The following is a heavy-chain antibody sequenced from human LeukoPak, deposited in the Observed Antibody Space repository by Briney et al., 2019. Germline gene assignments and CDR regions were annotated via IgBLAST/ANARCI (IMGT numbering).Heavy chain of an antibody. Sequence: GASVKVSCKASGYTFTNNDIHWVRQATGQGLEWMGWMHPNSDDTGYAQKFQGRVTMTRNTSISTAYMELSSLRPEDTAVYYCARNLDYGDSTGYYWGQGTLVTVSS. D-gene: IGHD4-17*01. V-gene: IGHV1-8*01. J-gene: IGHJ4*02. CDR3: ARNLDYGDSTGYY. CDR2: MHPNSDDT. CDR1: GYTFTNND.